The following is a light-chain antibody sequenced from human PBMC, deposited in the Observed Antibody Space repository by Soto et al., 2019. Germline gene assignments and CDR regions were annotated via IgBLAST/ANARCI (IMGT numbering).Light chain of an antibody. J-gene: IGKJ1*01. V-gene: IGKV1-39*01. CDR3: QQSYSTPLT. CDR1: QSISSY. CDR2: AAS. Sequence: DIQMTQSPSSLSASVGARVTITCRASQSISSYLNWYQQKPGKAPKLLIYAASSLQSGVQSRFSGSGSGTDFTLTIRSLQPEDFATYYCQQSYSTPLTVGQGTKVDI.